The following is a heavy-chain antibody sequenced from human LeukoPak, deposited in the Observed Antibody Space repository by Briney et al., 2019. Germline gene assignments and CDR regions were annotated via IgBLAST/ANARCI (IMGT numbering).Heavy chain of an antibody. J-gene: IGHJ5*02. V-gene: IGHV1-69*04. Sequence: ASVKVSCKASGGTFSSSAISWVRQAPGQGLEWMGRIIPILGIANYAQRFQGRVTITADKSTSTAYMELSSLRSEDTAVYYCARDVGVAAAGNFWFDPWGQGTLVTVSS. CDR1: GGTFSSSA. CDR3: ARDVGVAAAGNFWFDP. CDR2: IIPILGIA. D-gene: IGHD6-13*01.